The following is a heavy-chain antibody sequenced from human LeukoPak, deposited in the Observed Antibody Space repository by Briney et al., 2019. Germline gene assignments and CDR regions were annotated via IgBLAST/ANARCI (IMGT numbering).Heavy chain of an antibody. CDR2: ISGGGGST. V-gene: IGHV3-23*01. D-gene: IGHD3-22*01. CDR1: GFTFSSYA. CDR3: AKDGGYYYEVYFDY. J-gene: IGHJ4*02. Sequence: GGSLRLSCAASGFTFSSYAMSWVRQAPGKGLEWVSAISGGGGSTYYADSVKGRFTISRDNSKNTLYLQMNSLRAEDTAVYYCAKDGGYYYEVYFDYWGQGTLVTVSS.